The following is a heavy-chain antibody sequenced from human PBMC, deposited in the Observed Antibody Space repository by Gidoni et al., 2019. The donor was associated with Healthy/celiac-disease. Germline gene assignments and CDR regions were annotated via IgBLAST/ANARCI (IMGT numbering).Heavy chain of an antibody. CDR3: ARDLPPPAVAGNWFDP. CDR2: IYTSGST. V-gene: IGHV4-4*07. J-gene: IGHJ5*02. Sequence: QVQLQESGPGLVKPSETLSLTCTVSGGSISSYYWSWIRQPAGKGLEWIGRIYTSGSTNYNPSLKRRVTMSVDTSKNQFSLKLSSVTAADTAVYYCARDLPPPAVAGNWFDPWGQGTLVTVSS. CDR1: GGSISSYY. D-gene: IGHD6-19*01.